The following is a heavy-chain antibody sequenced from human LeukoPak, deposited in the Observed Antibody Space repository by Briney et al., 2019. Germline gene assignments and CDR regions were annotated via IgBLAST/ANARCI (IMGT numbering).Heavy chain of an antibody. V-gene: IGHV3-23*01. D-gene: IGHD4-17*01. CDR3: EVMDYGDYELDY. J-gene: IGHJ4*02. Sequence: PGGSLRLSCAASGFTFSSYAMIWVRQAPGKGLEWASAISGSGGSTYYADSVKGRFTISRDNSKNTLYLQMNSLRAEDTAVYYCEVMDYGDYELDYWGQGTLVTVSS. CDR1: GFTFSSYA. CDR2: ISGSGGST.